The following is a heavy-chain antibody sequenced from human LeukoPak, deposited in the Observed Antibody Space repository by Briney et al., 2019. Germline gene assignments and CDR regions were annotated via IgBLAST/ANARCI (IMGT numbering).Heavy chain of an antibody. CDR1: GYTFNTYG. D-gene: IGHD2-21*02. J-gene: IGHJ5*02. CDR3: ARKGCTGDCYRFDP. V-gene: IGHV1-18*01. Sequence: ASVEVSCKASGYTFNTYGISWVRQAPGQRPEWMGWINTDNGNTKYAQKFQGRVTMTTDTSTNTAYMELSSLRSDDTAVYYCARKGCTGDCYRFDPWGQGTLVTVSS. CDR2: INTDNGNT.